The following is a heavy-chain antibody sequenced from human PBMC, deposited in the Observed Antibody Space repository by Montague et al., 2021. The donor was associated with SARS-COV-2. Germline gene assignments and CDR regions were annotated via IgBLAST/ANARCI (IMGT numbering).Heavy chain of an antibody. CDR3: ARGVVTTSFFGSGSFLDS. V-gene: IGHV4-34*01. CDR2: INHSGDS. J-gene: IGHJ4*02. CDR1: NGSFTGYF. D-gene: IGHD3-10*01. Sequence: SETLSLTCAVYNGSFTGYFWSWVRQSPGKGLEWIGEINHSGDSNYSPSLKSRVTISLDMSTNQFSLELTSVTAADTAVYFCARGVVTTSFFGSGSFLDSWGQGTLVTVSS.